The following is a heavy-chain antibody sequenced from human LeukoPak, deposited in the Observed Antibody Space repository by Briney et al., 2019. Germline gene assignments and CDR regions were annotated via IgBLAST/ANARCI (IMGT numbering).Heavy chain of an antibody. J-gene: IGHJ4*02. CDR3: ARVPYCSSTSCYTFPPPHFDY. D-gene: IGHD2-2*02. CDR1: GGSFSGYY. V-gene: IGHV4-34*01. Sequence: SETLSLTCAVYGGSFSGYYWSWIRQPPGKGLEWIGEINHSGSTNYNPSLKSRVTISVDTSKNQFTLKLSSVTAADTAVYYCARVPYCSSTSCYTFPPPHFDYWGQGTLVTVSS. CDR2: INHSGST.